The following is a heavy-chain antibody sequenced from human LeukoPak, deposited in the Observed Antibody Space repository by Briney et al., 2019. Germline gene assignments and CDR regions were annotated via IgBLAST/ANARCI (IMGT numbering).Heavy chain of an antibody. J-gene: IGHJ6*02. Sequence: GGSLRLSCAASGFTFSSYWMSWVRQAPGKGLEWVANIKQDGSEKYYVDSVKGRFTISRDNAKNSLYLQMNSLRAEDTAVYYCAKGVLTTAISFLYYYGMDVWGQGTTVTVSS. V-gene: IGHV3-7*03. CDR2: IKQDGSEK. CDR1: GFTFSSYW. CDR3: AKGVLTTAISFLYYYGMDV. D-gene: IGHD4-17*01.